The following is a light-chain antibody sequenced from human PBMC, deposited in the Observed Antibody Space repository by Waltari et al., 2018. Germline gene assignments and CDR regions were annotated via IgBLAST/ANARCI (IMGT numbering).Light chain of an antibody. J-gene: IGLJ2*01. CDR2: EVT. V-gene: IGLV2-8*01. CDR1: SSDVGDYHY. Sequence: QSALTQPPSASGSPGQSVTISCTGTSSDVGDYHYVSWYQQHPGKAPKLMIYEVTQRPSGVPDRFSGSKSGNTASLTVSGLQAEDEADYYCSSYAGSNSVIFGGGTKLTVL. CDR3: SSYAGSNSVI.